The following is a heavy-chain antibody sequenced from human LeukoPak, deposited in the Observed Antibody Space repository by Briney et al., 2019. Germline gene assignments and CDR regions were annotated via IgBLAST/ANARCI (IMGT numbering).Heavy chain of an antibody. V-gene: IGHV3-23*01. CDR3: AKDQSRVGASDPFDS. J-gene: IGHJ5*01. CDR2: LSGSGSTT. D-gene: IGHD1-26*01. CDR1: GFTFTNCA. Sequence: PGGSLRLSCVASGFTFTNCAMTWVRQAPGKGLEWVSSLSGSGSTTYYADSAKGRFTISRDNSKNTVYLQMNSLSVEDTAVYYCAKDQSRVGASDPFDSWGQGTLVTVSS.